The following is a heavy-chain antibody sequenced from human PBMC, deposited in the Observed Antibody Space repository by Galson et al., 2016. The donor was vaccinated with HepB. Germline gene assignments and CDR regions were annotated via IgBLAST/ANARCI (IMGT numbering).Heavy chain of an antibody. CDR1: GFTFSSYA. J-gene: IGHJ6*02. CDR2: IWYDGSHE. V-gene: IGHV3-33*01. CDR3: ARGSNYFDYYYYGMDV. D-gene: IGHD4-11*01. Sequence: SLRLSCAASGFTFSSYAMHWVRQAPGKGLEWVAVIWYDGSHEYYADSVKGRFTIPRDNSKNTVYLQMNSLSAEDTAVYYCARGSNYFDYYYYGMDVWGQGTTVTVSS.